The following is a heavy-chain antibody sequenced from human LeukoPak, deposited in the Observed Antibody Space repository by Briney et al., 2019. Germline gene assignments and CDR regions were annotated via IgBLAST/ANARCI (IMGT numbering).Heavy chain of an antibody. V-gene: IGHV4-4*07. J-gene: IGHJ4*02. Sequence: SETLSLTCTVSGGSISSYYWSWIRQPARKGLEWIGRIYTSGSTNCNPSLKSRVTMSVDTSKNQFSLKLSSVTAADTAVYYCAGEIAVADHFDYWGQGTLVTVSS. CDR3: AGEIAVADHFDY. CDR1: GGSISSYY. D-gene: IGHD6-19*01. CDR2: IYTSGST.